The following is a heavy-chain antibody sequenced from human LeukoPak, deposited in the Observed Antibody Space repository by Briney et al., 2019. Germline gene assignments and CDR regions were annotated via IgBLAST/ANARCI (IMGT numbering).Heavy chain of an antibody. J-gene: IGHJ4*02. CDR2: ISGSGGNT. CDR1: GFTFSNCA. D-gene: IGHD1-1*01. V-gene: IGHV3-23*01. Sequence: GGSLRLSCAASGFTFSNCAMSWVRQAPGEGLEWVSAISGSGGNTYYADSVNGRFTISRDNSQNTFFLQMNSLRADDTAIYYCAKCLTSTGTCYFDYWGQGTLVTVSS. CDR3: AKCLTSTGTCYFDY.